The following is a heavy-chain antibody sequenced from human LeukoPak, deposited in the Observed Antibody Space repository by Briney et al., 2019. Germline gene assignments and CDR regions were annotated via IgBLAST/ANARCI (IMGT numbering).Heavy chain of an antibody. J-gene: IGHJ4*02. D-gene: IGHD3-22*01. V-gene: IGHV4-34*01. CDR3: ASLYYDSSGYYSVRPMPPGVDC. CDR2: INHSGST. Sequence: SETLSLTCAVYGGSFSGYYWSWIRQPPGKGLEWIGEINHSGSTNYNPSLKSRVTISVDTSKNQFSLKLSSVTAADTAVYYCASLYYDSSGYYSVRPMPPGVDCWGQGTLVTVSS. CDR1: GGSFSGYY.